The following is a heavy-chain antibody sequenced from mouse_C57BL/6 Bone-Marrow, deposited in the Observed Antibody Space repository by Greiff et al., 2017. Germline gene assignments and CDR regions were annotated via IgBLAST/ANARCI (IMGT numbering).Heavy chain of an antibody. V-gene: IGHV1-50*01. CDR1: GYTFTSYW. CDR3: ARDHSNYGSWFAY. Sequence: QVQLQQPGAELVKPGASVKLSCKASGYTFTSYWMQWVKQRPGQGLEWIGEIDPSDSYTTYNQKFKGTATLTVDTSSSTAYMQLSSLTSEDSAVYYCARDHSNYGSWFAYWGQGTLVTVSA. CDR2: IDPSDSYT. D-gene: IGHD2-5*01. J-gene: IGHJ3*01.